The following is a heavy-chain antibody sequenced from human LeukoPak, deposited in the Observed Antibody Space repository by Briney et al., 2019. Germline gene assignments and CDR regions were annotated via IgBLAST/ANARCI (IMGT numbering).Heavy chain of an antibody. CDR2: IKEDGSQK. CDR1: GFTSSSFW. D-gene: IGHD6-19*01. J-gene: IGHJ4*02. Sequence: PGGSLRLSCAASGFTSSSFWMTWVRQAPGKGLEWVANIKEDGSQKYYVDSVKGRFTISRDNAKNSLFLQTNSLRVDDTAVYYCARDSGWFRFDYWGQGTLVTVSS. CDR3: ARDSGWFRFDY. V-gene: IGHV3-7*03.